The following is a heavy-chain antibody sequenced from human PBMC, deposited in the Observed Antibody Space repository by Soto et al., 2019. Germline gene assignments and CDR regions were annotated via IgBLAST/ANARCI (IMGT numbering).Heavy chain of an antibody. J-gene: IGHJ4*02. CDR1: GFSLTTSGVG. V-gene: IGHV2-5*02. Sequence: QITLNESGPTVVRPTETLTLTCRFSGFSLTTSGVGVGWIRQSPGKAPEWLALIYWDDDKRYSASLKSRLTINQDTSKNPVVLKVSDLDPTETATYYCAHRVLRTVFGLVTTTAIYFDFWGQGTPVAVSS. D-gene: IGHD3-3*01. CDR2: IYWDDDK. CDR3: AHRVLRTVFGLVTTTAIYFDF.